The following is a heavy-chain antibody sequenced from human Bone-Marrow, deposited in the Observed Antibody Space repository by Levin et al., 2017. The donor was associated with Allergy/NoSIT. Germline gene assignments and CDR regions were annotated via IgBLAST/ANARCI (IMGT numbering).Heavy chain of an antibody. J-gene: IGHJ5*02. CDR1: GGSLNDYY. CDR2: ITHRGRI. Sequence: PSETLSLTCAVHGGSLNDYYWTWIRHPPGERLEWIGDITHRGRINHTPSLRSRVTMSVDMSKNQFSLNLNSVTAADTAVYFCARGRGLLEGQRTHEWFDPWGQGTLVTVSS. CDR3: ARGRGLLEGQRTHEWFDP. V-gene: IGHV4-34*01. D-gene: IGHD1-26*01.